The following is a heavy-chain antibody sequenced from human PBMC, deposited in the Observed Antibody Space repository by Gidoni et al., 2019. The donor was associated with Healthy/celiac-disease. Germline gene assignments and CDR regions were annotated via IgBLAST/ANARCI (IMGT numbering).Heavy chain of an antibody. Sequence: EVQLVESGGGLVKPGGSRSLSCAAAGFTCSSYSMNWVRQAPGKGLEWVSSISSSSSYIYYADSVKGRFTISRDNAKNSLYLQMNSLRAEDTAVYYCARVGSGWYNWFDPWGQGTLVTVSS. J-gene: IGHJ5*02. D-gene: IGHD6-19*01. CDR1: GFTCSSYS. CDR2: ISSSSSYI. V-gene: IGHV3-21*01. CDR3: ARVGSGWYNWFDP.